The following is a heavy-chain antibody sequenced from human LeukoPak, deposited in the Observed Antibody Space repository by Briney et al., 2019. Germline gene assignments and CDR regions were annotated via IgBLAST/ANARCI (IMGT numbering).Heavy chain of an antibody. Sequence: PGGSLRLSCAASGFTFSSYAMTWVRQAPGKGLEWVSAISGSGGHTYYADSVKGRFTISRDNSKNTLYLQMNSLRAEDTAVYYCAKGRSSGYYKVFDYWGQGTLVTVSS. V-gene: IGHV3-23*01. CDR1: GFTFSSYA. J-gene: IGHJ4*02. D-gene: IGHD3-22*01. CDR3: AKGRSSGYYKVFDY. CDR2: ISGSGGHT.